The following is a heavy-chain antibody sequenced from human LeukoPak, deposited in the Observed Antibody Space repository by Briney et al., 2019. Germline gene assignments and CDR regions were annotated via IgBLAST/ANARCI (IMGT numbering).Heavy chain of an antibody. Sequence: PSETLSLTCAVSGGSISSSGWWSWVRQPPGKELEWIGEIYHSGSTNYNPSLKSRLTISVDKSKNQFSLKLSSVTAADTAVYYCASLPTSAWKHSDFWGQGTLVTVSS. CDR3: ASLPTSAWKHSDF. J-gene: IGHJ4*02. V-gene: IGHV4-4*02. CDR1: GGSISSSGW. D-gene: IGHD6-19*01. CDR2: IYHSGST.